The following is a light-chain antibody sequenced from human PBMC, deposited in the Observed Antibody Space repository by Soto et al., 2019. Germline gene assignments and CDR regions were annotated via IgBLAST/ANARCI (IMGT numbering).Light chain of an antibody. Sequence: VVTQSPGSVSLSKGERATLSCRASHSASSSLAWYQQKPGQAPGLLIYGASSRATGLPDRFSGGGSGTDFTLTISILEPEDFAVYYCHRYGSSPPWTFGQGTKVDIK. J-gene: IGKJ1*01. CDR1: HSASSS. CDR3: HRYGSSPPWT. CDR2: GAS. V-gene: IGKV3-20*01.